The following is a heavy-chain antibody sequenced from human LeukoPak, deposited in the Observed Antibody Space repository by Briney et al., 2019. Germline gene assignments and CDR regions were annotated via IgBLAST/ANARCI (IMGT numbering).Heavy chain of an antibody. CDR2: ISADKDNT. Sequence: ASVKVSCKASGYTFSNDAISWVRQAPGQVLEWMLLISADKDNTNSAKKFQGIVTMTTETSTTTAYMELRSLLCDARPVYYCARLNGQWLARTYSYTDVWSKRTTVTV. D-gene: IGHD6-19*01. V-gene: IGHV1-18*01. J-gene: IGHJ6*03. CDR3: ARLNGQWLARTYSYTDV. CDR1: GYTFSNDA.